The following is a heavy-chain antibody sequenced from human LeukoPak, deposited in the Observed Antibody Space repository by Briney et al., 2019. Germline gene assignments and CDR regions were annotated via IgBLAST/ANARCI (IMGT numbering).Heavy chain of an antibody. J-gene: IGHJ4*02. V-gene: IGHV1-69*05. D-gene: IGHD3-10*01. CDR1: GGTFSSYA. Sequence: ASVKVSCKASGGTFSSYAISWVRQAPGQGLEWMGGIIPIFGTANYAQKFQGRVTITTDESTSTGYMELSSLRSEDTAVYYCARAPTYYYGSGSYEHFDYWGQGTLVNVSS. CDR2: IIPIFGTA. CDR3: ARAPTYYYGSGSYEHFDY.